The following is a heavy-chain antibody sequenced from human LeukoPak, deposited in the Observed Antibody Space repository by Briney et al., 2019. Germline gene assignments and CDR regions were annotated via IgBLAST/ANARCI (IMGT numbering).Heavy chain of an antibody. Sequence: PSETLSLTCAVYGGSFSGYYWSWIRQPPGKGLEWIGEINHSGSTNYNPSLKSRVTISVDTSKNQFSLKLSSATAADTAVYYCARGGIVVVITPHLNWFDPWGQGTLVTVSS. CDR2: INHSGST. CDR3: ARGGIVVVITPHLNWFDP. D-gene: IGHD3-22*01. CDR1: GGSFSGYY. V-gene: IGHV4-34*01. J-gene: IGHJ5*02.